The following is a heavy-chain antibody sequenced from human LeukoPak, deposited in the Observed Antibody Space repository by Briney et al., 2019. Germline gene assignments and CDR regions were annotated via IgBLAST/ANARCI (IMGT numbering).Heavy chain of an antibody. CDR3: ASQDERITMVRGVIRFDY. D-gene: IGHD3-10*01. CDR2: IYYSGST. CDR1: GGSISSSSYY. V-gene: IGHV4-39*01. Sequence: PSETLSLTCTVSGGSISSSSYYWGWIRQPPGKGLEWIGSIYYSGSTYYNPSLKSRVTISVDTSKNQFSLKLSSVTAADTAVYYCASQDERITMVRGVIRFDYWGQEPWSPSPQ. J-gene: IGHJ4*01.